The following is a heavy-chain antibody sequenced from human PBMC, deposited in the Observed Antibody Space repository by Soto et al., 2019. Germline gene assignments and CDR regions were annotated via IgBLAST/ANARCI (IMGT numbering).Heavy chain of an antibody. CDR1: GYTFTSYA. CDR3: ARDPSLYCSSTSCYSDTLDY. Sequence: ASVKVSCKASGYTFTSYAMHWVRQAPGQRLEWMGWINAYNGNTNYSQKFQGRVTMTTDTSTSTAYMELRSLRSDDTAVYYCARDPSLYCSSTSCYSDTLDYWGQGTLVTVSS. D-gene: IGHD2-2*01. CDR2: INAYNGNT. V-gene: IGHV1-3*01. J-gene: IGHJ4*02.